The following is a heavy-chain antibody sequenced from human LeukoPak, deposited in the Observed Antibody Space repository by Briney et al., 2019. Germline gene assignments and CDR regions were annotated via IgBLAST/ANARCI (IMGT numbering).Heavy chain of an antibody. CDR2: ISYDGSNK. J-gene: IGHJ4*02. V-gene: IGHV3-30*04. CDR3: ARDLAVVTAFYFDY. Sequence: GGSLRLSWAASGFTFSSYAMHWVRQAPGKGLEWVAVISYDGSNKYYADSVKGRFTISRDNSKNTLYLQMNSLRAEDTAVYYCARDLAVVTAFYFDYWGQGTLVTVSS. D-gene: IGHD2-21*02. CDR1: GFTFSSYA.